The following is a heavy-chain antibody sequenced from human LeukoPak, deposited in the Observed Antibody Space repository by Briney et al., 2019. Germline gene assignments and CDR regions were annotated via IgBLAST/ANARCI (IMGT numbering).Heavy chain of an antibody. V-gene: IGHV3-49*04. D-gene: IGHD6-13*01. CDR2: VRTKTYGGTT. CDR1: GFTFGDHA. CDR3: VRRSLVAAGLLDY. J-gene: IGHJ4*02. Sequence: GGSLRLSCTASGFTFGDHAMSWVRQAPGKGLEWVGFVRTKTYGGTTEYAACVKGRFSISRDDSKSIAHLQMNSLKTEDTGVYYCVRRSLVAAGLLDYWGQGTLVAVSS.